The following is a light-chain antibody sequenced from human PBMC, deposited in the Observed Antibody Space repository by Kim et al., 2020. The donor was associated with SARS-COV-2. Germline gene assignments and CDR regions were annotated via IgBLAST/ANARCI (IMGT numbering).Light chain of an antibody. J-gene: IGKJ1*01. V-gene: IGKV2-30*02. CDR2: KVS. CDR1: QSLVHRDGNSY. CDR3: MQGTYWPRT. Sequence: SASIACRSSQSLVHRDGNSYLNWFQQRQGQSPRRLIYKVSNRDSGVPDRFSGSGSGTDFTLKIRRVETEDVGVYYCMQGTYWPRTFGQGTKVEIK.